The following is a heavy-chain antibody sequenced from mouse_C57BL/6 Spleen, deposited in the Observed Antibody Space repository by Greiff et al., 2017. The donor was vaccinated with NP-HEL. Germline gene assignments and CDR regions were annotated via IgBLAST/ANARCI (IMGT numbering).Heavy chain of an antibody. CDR3: ARGGGYYEILDY. J-gene: IGHJ2*01. CDR2: IYPGDGDT. CDR1: GYAFSSSW. V-gene: IGHV1-82*01. D-gene: IGHD2-3*01. Sequence: VLLVESGPELVKPGASVKISCKASGYAFSSSWMNWVKQRPGKCLEWIGRIYPGDGDTNYNGKFKGKATLTADKSSSTAYMQLSSLTSEDSAVYFCARGGGYYEILDYWGQGTTLTVSA.